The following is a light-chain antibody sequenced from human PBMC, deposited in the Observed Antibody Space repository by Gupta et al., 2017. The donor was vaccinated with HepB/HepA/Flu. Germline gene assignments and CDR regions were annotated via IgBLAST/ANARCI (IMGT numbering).Light chain of an antibody. CDR2: YDS. CDR1: NIGSKS. V-gene: IGLV3-21*04. CDR3: HVWDSSSDHRGV. J-gene: IGLJ2*01. Sequence: SYVLTQPPSVSVAPGKTARITCGGNNIGSKSVHWYQQKPGQAPVLVIRYDSDRPSGCPERLSGSNSGNTATLSISRVEAGDEADYYCHVWDSSSDHRGVFGGGTKLSVL.